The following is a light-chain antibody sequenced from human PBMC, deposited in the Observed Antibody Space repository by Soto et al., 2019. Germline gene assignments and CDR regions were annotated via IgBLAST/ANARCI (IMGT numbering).Light chain of an antibody. Sequence: DIPITHSPSTLSASVGDRVTITCRASQSISSWLAWYQQKPGKAPKLLIYAASSLESGVPSRFSGSASGTEFTLTISSLQPDDFATYYCQQHNTYPLTFGGGTKVDIK. J-gene: IGKJ4*01. V-gene: IGKV1-5*01. CDR3: QQHNTYPLT. CDR1: QSISSW. CDR2: AAS.